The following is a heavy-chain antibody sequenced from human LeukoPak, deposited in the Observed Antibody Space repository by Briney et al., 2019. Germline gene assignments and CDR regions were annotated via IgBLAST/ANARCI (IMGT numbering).Heavy chain of an antibody. CDR2: ISTSGGST. V-gene: IGHV3-23*01. CDR3: AKDPEYYYDSSGYYAEAFDI. J-gene: IGHJ3*02. CDR1: GFIFSNYA. Sequence: GGSLRLSCAASGFIFSNYAMSWVRQAPGRGLEWVSAISTSGGSTYYADSVKGRFTISRDNSKNTLYLQMNSLRAEDTAVYYCAKDPEYYYDSSGYYAEAFDIWGQGTMVTVSS. D-gene: IGHD3-22*01.